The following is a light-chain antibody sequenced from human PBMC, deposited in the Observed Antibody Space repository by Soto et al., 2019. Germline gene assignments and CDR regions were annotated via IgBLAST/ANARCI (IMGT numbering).Light chain of an antibody. J-gene: IGKJ5*01. CDR1: QSVSSN. CDR2: GAS. V-gene: IGKV3-15*01. Sequence: EIVMTQSPATLSVSTGERATLSCRASQSVSSNLAWYQQKPGQAPRLLIYGASTRATGIPATFSGSGSGTEFTLTISSLQSEDFAVYYCQQYNNWPPIPFGQGTRLEI. CDR3: QQYNNWPPIP.